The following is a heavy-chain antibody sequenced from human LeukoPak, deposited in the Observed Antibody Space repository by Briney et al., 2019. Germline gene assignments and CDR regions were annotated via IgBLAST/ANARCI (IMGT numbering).Heavy chain of an antibody. D-gene: IGHD3-3*01. V-gene: IGHV4-59*08. CDR3: ARHKAHYFWSGYPTSFDY. CDR1: GGSISSYY. CDR2: IYYSGST. J-gene: IGHJ4*02. Sequence: SETLSLTCTVSGGSISSYYWSWIRQPPGKGLEWIGYIYYSGSTNYNPSLKSRVTISVDTSKNQFSLKLSSVTAADTAVYYCARHKAHYFWSGYPTSFDYWGQGTLVTVSS.